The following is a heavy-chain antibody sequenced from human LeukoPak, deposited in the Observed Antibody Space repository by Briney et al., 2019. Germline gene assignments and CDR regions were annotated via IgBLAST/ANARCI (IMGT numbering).Heavy chain of an antibody. D-gene: IGHD6-13*01. CDR1: GFTFSSYS. CDR2: ISSSSSPI. Sequence: GGSLRLSCVASGFTFSSYSMNWVRQAPGKGLEWVSYISSSSSPIYYADSVKGRFTISRDNAKNSLYLQMNSLRAEDTAVYYCANVGSSWSYFDYWGQGTLVTVSS. V-gene: IGHV3-21*05. CDR3: ANVGSSWSYFDY. J-gene: IGHJ4*02.